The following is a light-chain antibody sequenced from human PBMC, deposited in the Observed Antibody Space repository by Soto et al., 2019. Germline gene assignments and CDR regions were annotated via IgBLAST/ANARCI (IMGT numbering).Light chain of an antibody. CDR2: EVS. J-gene: IGLJ1*01. CDR3: SSYTSSSRYV. CDR1: SSDIGGYNY. V-gene: IGLV2-14*01. Sequence: QSALTQPASVSGSPGQSITISCIGGSSDIGGYNYVSWYQQHPGKAPKLMIYEVSNRPSGVSNRFSGSKSGNTASLTISGLQAEDEADYYCSSYTSSSRYVFGTGTKLTVL.